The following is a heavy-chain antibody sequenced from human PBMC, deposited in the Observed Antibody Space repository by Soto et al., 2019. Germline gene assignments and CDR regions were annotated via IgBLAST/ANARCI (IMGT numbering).Heavy chain of an antibody. CDR2: IYHIGST. J-gene: IGHJ6*02. Sequence: AXATLSLTCAVSGGCISSSHWWCWFRQAPEKGLEWIGEIYHIGSTNYNPSLKSRITMSVDKSKNQFSVNLRSVTAADTAVYYCVRDADETAIVPAPWLVWGRGTKVTVSS. D-gene: IGHD2-21*02. V-gene: IGHV4-4*02. CDR1: GGCISSSHW. CDR3: VRDADETAIVPAPWLV.